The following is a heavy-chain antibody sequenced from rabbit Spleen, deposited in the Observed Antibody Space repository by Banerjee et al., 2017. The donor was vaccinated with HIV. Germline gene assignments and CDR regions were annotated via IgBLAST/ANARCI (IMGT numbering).Heavy chain of an antibody. Sequence: QEQLEESGGDLVKPEGSLTLTCTASGFSFSSGYYMCWVRQAPGKGLEWIACIYGGSSGSTYYASWAKGRFTISKTSSTTVTLEMTSLTGADTATYFCVRMTNNIRDLDLWGQGTLVTVS. CDR2: IYGGSSGST. D-gene: IGHD2-1*01. V-gene: IGHV1S45*01. J-gene: IGHJ4*01. CDR1: GFSFSSGYY. CDR3: VRMTNNIRDLDL.